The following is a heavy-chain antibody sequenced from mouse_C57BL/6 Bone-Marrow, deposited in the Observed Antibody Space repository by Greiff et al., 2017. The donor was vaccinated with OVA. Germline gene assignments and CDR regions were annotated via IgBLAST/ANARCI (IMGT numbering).Heavy chain of an antibody. J-gene: IGHJ2*01. CDR1: GFTFSSYG. D-gene: IGHD2-10*01. Sequence: EVMLVESGGDLVKPGGSLTLSCAASGFTFSSYGLSWVRQTPDKRLEWVATISSGGRYTYYPDSVKGRFTISRDNAKNTLYLQMSMLKSEDTAMYYCARHLTYYRGGFDYWGQGTTLTVSS. CDR3: ARHLTYYRGGFDY. V-gene: IGHV5-6*01. CDR2: ISSGGRYT.